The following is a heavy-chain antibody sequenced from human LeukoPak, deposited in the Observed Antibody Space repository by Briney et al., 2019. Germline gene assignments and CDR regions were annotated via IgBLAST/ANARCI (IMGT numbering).Heavy chain of an antibody. CDR1: GYSFTSYW. Sequence: GESLKISCKGSGYSFTSYWIGWVRQMPGKGLEWMGIIYPGDSDTRYSPSFQGQVTISADKSISTAYLQWSSLKASDTAMYYRARGVVGYCSSTSCYDAFDIWGQGTMVTVSS. D-gene: IGHD2-2*01. V-gene: IGHV5-51*01. CDR2: IYPGDSDT. CDR3: ARGVVGYCSSTSCYDAFDI. J-gene: IGHJ3*02.